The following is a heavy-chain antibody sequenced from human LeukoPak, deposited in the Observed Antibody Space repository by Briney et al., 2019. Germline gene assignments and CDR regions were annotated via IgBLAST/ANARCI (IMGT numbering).Heavy chain of an antibody. CDR2: ISAYNGNT. CDR1: GYTFTSYG. V-gene: IGHV1-18*04. Sequence: ASVKVSCKAAGYTFTSYGMSWGRQAPGQGGEGRGWISAYNGNTNYAQELQGRVTMTTDTSTSTAYMELRSLRSADTAVYYCARSEWTYFDYWGQGTLVTVSS. J-gene: IGHJ4*02. CDR3: ARSEWTYFDY. D-gene: IGHD3-3*01.